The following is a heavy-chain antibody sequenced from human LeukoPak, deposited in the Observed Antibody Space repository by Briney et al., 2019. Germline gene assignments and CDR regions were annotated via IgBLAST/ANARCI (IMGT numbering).Heavy chain of an antibody. Sequence: GGSLRLSCAASGFTVSSNYMSWVRQAPGKWLEWVSVIYSGGSTYYADSVKGRFTISRHNSKNTLYLQMNSLRAEDTAVYYCARVPYYYDSSGYYPPPFFDYWGQGTLVTVSS. J-gene: IGHJ4*02. CDR3: ARVPYYYDSSGYYPPPFFDY. CDR2: IYSGGST. D-gene: IGHD3-22*01. CDR1: GFTVSSNY. V-gene: IGHV3-53*04.